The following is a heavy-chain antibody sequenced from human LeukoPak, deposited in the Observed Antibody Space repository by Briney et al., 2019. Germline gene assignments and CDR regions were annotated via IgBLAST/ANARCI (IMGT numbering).Heavy chain of an antibody. J-gene: IGHJ4*02. CDR1: GFTFSSYT. V-gene: IGHV3-23*01. CDR3: ERPRRRFPHLLDY. Sequence: GGSLRLSCAASGFTFSSYTMSWVHQAPGKGLEWVSAISGSSGSTYYADSVKGRFTISRDNAKNSLYLQMNSLRAEDTAVYDCERPRRRFPHLLDYWGQATVDTVSS. CDR2: ISGSSGST.